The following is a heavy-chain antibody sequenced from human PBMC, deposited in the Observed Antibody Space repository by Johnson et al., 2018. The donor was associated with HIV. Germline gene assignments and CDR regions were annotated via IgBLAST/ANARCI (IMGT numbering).Heavy chain of an antibody. CDR1: GFTFSNSA. CDR3: AKDLDSSSWGAFDI. Sequence: QVQLVESGGGVVQPGRALRLSCAASGFTFSNSAMHWVRQAPGKGLEWVAVISYDGDNVYYADYVKGRFTISRDNSKNTLYLQMNSLSAEDTAVYYCAKDLDSSSWGAFDIWGQGTMVTVSS. D-gene: IGHD6-6*01. J-gene: IGHJ3*02. V-gene: IGHV3-30-3*01. CDR2: ISYDGDNV.